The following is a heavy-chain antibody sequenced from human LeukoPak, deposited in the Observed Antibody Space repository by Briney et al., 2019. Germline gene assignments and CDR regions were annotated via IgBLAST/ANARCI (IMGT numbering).Heavy chain of an antibody. Sequence: GRSLTLSCTVSGVTFSGYSINWVCQAPGQGLEWVAYIRSSGSTIYYTDSVKGRFTISRDNAKNSLYLQMNSLRDEDTAVYFCVRDPDALDYWGQGTLVTVSS. V-gene: IGHV3-48*02. CDR2: IRSSGSTI. CDR1: GVTFSGYS. J-gene: IGHJ4*02. CDR3: VRDPDALDY.